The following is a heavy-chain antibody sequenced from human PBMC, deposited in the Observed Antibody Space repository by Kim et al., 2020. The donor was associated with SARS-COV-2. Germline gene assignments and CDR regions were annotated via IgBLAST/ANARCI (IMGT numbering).Heavy chain of an antibody. Sequence: ASVKVSCKASGYTFTSYAMHWVRQAPGQRLEWMGWINAGNGNTKYSQKFQGRVTITRDTSASTAYMELSSLRSEDTAVYYCARDHVLRYFDWLSSLDPWGQGTLVTVSS. J-gene: IGHJ5*02. CDR2: INAGNGNT. CDR1: GYTFTSYA. V-gene: IGHV1-3*01. D-gene: IGHD3-9*01. CDR3: ARDHVLRYFDWLSSLDP.